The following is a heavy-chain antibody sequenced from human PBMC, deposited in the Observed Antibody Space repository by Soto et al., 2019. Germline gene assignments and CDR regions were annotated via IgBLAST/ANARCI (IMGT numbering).Heavy chain of an antibody. V-gene: IGHV4-59*01. CDR2: IHYSGST. CDR1: GGCINSYY. J-gene: IGHJ5*02. D-gene: IGHD2-15*01. CDR3: ARGNGNSGSLLPQWSFLP. Sequence: SETWFLSCNVSGGCINSYYWSWIRQPPGKGLEWIGYIHYSGSTNYNPSLKSRVTISVDTSKNQFSLKLSSVTAADTAVYYCARGNGNSGSLLPQWSFLPWGQGTLVTVSS.